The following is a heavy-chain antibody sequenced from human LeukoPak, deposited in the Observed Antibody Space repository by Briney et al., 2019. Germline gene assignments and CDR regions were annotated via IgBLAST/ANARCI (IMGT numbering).Heavy chain of an antibody. CDR1: GYSFTTYW. CDR2: IFPSDSDT. J-gene: IGHJ4*02. Sequence: GESLKVSCKGSGYSFTTYWIGWVRQMPGKGLEWMGIIFPSDSDTRYSPSFQGQVTISADKSISTAYLQWSSLKASDTAIYYCTRGRPIDYWGQGTLVTVSS. V-gene: IGHV5-51*01. CDR3: TRGRPIDY.